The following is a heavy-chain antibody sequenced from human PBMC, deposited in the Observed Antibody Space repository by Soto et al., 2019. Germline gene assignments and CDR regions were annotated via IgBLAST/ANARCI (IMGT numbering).Heavy chain of an antibody. Sequence: ASVKVSCKASGYTFTSYGISWVRQAPGQGLEWMGWISGYNGNTNYAQKLQGRVTMTTDTSTSTAYMELRSLRSDDTAVYYCATPYSYGSPEGVVYWGQGTLVTVSS. CDR2: ISGYNGNT. CDR1: GYTFTSYG. D-gene: IGHD5-18*01. V-gene: IGHV1-18*01. CDR3: ATPYSYGSPEGVVY. J-gene: IGHJ4*02.